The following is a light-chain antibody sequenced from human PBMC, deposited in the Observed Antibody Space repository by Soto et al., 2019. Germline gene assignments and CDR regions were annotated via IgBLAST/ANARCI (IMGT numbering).Light chain of an antibody. Sequence: EIGLTQSPGTLSLSPGERATLSWGASQSITNNYLAWYQQKPGRAHRLLIYGASSRATGIPDRFSGGGSGTDFTLTISRLEPEDFAMYYCQQYGYLVTFGGGTKVDIK. CDR1: QSITNNY. V-gene: IGKV3-20*01. CDR2: GAS. CDR3: QQYGYLVT. J-gene: IGKJ4*01.